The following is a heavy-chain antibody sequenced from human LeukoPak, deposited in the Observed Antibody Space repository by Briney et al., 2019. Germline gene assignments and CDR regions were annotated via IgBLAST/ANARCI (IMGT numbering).Heavy chain of an antibody. V-gene: IGHV3-66*01. J-gene: IGHJ4*02. Sequence: GGSLRLSCAASGFTVSSNYMSWVRQAPGKGLEWVSVIYSCGSTYYADSVKGRFTISRDNAKNTLYLQMNSLRAEDTAVYYCVRDLDYWGQGALVTVSS. CDR3: VRDLDY. CDR1: GFTVSSNY. CDR2: IYSCGST.